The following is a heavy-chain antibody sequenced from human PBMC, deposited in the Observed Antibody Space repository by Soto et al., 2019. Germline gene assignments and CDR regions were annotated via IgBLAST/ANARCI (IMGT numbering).Heavy chain of an antibody. CDR2: IYSGGST. CDR3: ARDRGIAARGGFYGMDV. CDR1: GFTVSSNY. J-gene: IGHJ6*02. D-gene: IGHD6-13*01. V-gene: IGHV3-53*01. Sequence: GGSLRLSCAASGFTVSSNYMSRVRQAPGKGLEWVSVIYSGGSTYYADSVKGRFTISRDNSKNTLYLQMNSLRAEDTAVYYCARDRGIAARGGFYGMDVWGQGTTVTVSS.